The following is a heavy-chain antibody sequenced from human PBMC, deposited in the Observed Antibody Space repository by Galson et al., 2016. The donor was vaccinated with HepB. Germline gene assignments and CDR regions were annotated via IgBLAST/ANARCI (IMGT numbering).Heavy chain of an antibody. CDR1: GGSISSSSYY. V-gene: IGHV4-39*01. D-gene: IGHD6-13*01. CDR2: IYYSGST. CDR3: ATPAAATGAV. J-gene: IGHJ4*02. Sequence: SETLSLTCTVSGGSISSSSYYWGWIRQPPGKGLEWIGSIYYSGSTYYNPSLKSRVTISVDTSKNQFSLKLSSVTAADTAVYYCATPAAATGAVWGQGTLVTVSS.